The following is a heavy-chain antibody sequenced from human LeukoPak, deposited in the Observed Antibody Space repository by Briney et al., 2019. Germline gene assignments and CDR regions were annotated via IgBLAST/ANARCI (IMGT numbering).Heavy chain of an antibody. CDR1: GGSISRHY. D-gene: IGHD3-3*01. V-gene: IGHV4-59*11. CDR2: VFYTGST. J-gene: IGHJ6*03. CDR3: ARDSRPNLRFLEWLRYYYYMDV. Sequence: TSETLSLTCTVSGGSISRHYWSWIRQPPGKGLEWIGYVFYTGSTNYNPSLKSRVTISLDTSKNQFSLKLSSVTAADTAVYYCARDSRPNLRFLEWLRYYYYMDVWGKGTTVTVSS.